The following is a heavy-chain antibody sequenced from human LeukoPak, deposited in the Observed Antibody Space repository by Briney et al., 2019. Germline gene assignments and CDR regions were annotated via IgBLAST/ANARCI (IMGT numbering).Heavy chain of an antibody. Sequence: SETLSLTCAVYGGSFSGYYWSWIRQPPGKGLEWIGEINHSGSTNYNPSLKSRVTISVDTSKNQFSLKLSSVTAADTAVYYCARLKGLTVTHLRGRFDPWGQGTLVTVSS. V-gene: IGHV4-34*01. CDR1: GGSFSGYY. CDR2: INHSGST. CDR3: ARLKGLTVTHLRGRFDP. J-gene: IGHJ5*02. D-gene: IGHD4-17*01.